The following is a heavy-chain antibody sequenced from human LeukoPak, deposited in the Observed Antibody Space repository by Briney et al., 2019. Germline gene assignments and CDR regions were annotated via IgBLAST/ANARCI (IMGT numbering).Heavy chain of an antibody. J-gene: IGHJ4*02. V-gene: IGHV1-69*04. D-gene: IGHD2-2*01. CDR1: GYTFTSYG. CDR2: IIPILGIA. Sequence: SVKVSCKASGYTFTSYGISWVRQAPGQGLEWMGRIIPILGIANYAQKFQGRVTTTTDESTSTAYMELSSLRSEDTAVYYCAREGPAAIDYWGQGTLVTVSS. CDR3: AREGPAAIDY.